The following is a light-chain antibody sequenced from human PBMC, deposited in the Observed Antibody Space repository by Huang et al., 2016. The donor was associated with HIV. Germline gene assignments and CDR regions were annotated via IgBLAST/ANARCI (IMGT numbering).Light chain of an antibody. J-gene: IGKJ1*01. CDR3: QQRDNIPPT. V-gene: IGKV1-39*01. CDR2: GAS. Sequence: DIQMTQSPSSLSASVGDRVTITCRASQNINSYLNWYQKKPGKAPKVLIYGASILQSGVPARFSGSGSGTDFTLTISSLQPDDFATYYCQQRDNIPPTFGQGTRV. CDR1: QNINSY.